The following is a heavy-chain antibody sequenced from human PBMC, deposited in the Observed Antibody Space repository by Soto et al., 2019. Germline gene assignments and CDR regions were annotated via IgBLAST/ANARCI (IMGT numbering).Heavy chain of an antibody. CDR3: TTAAVHYYYGMDV. D-gene: IGHD6-13*01. CDR1: GFTFSNAW. J-gene: IGHJ6*02. CDR2: IKSKTDGGTT. Sequence: GSLSLSCAASGFTFSNAWMNWVRQAPGKGLEWVGRIKSKTDGGTTDYAAPVKGRFTISRDDSKNTLYLQMNSLKTEDTSVYYCTTAAVHYYYGMDVWGQGTTVTVSS. V-gene: IGHV3-15*07.